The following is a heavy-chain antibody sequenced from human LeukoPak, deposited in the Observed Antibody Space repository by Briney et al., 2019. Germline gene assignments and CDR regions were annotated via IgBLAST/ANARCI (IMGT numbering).Heavy chain of an antibody. CDR1: GYTLTSYY. J-gene: IGHJ4*02. D-gene: IGHD3-9*01. CDR3: ARAPDNIFCDY. Sequence: ASVKVSCKASGYTLTSYYMHWVRQAPGQELEWMGIINPSGGSTSYAQKFQGRVTMTRDTSTSTVYMELSSLRSEDTAVYYCARAPDNIFCDYWGQGTLVTVSS. V-gene: IGHV1-46*01. CDR2: INPSGGST.